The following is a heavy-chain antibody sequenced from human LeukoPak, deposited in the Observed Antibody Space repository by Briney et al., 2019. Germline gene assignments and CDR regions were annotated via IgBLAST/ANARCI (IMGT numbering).Heavy chain of an antibody. CDR2: IDWDDDK. J-gene: IGHJ4*02. Sequence: SCPTVVNPTQTLTLTCTFSGFSLSTSGMCVTWIRQPPGKALEWLARIDWDDDKYYSTSLKTRLTISKDTSKNQVVLTMTNMDPVDTATYYCARMRAYSNAYDFDCWGQGTLVTVTS. CDR3: ARMRAYSNAYDFDC. CDR1: GFSLSTSGMC. V-gene: IGHV2-70*11. D-gene: IGHD4-11*01.